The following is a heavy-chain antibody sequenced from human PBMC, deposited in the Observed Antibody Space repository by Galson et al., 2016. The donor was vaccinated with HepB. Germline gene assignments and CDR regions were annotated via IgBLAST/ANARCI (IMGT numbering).Heavy chain of an antibody. Sequence: SLRLSCAASGFTFSSYGIHWVCQAPGKGLEWVAVISYDGNNKYYADSVKGRFTISRDNSKNTLYLQMSSLRAEDTAVYYCAKKAHILTGPDAFDFWGQGTMITFSS. J-gene: IGHJ3*01. D-gene: IGHD3-9*01. V-gene: IGHV3-30*18. CDR2: ISYDGNNK. CDR1: GFTFSSYG. CDR3: AKKAHILTGPDAFDF.